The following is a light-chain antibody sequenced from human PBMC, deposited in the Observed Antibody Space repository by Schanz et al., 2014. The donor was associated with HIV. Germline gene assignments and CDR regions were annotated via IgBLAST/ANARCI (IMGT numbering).Light chain of an antibody. CDR3: AGWDDSLNVWV. Sequence: QSALTQPASVSGSPGQSITISCTGTSSDGGGYKDVSRYQQYPGKAPKLMVYEVSKRPSGVPDRFSGSGSDTSASLAISGLQSEDEADYYCAGWDDSLNVWVFGGGTKLTVL. V-gene: IGLV2-14*01. CDR1: SSDGGGYKD. CDR2: EVS. J-gene: IGLJ3*02.